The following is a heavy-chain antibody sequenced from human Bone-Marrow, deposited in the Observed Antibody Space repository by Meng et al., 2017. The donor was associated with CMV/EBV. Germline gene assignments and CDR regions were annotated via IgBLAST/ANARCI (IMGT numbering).Heavy chain of an antibody. J-gene: IGHJ6*02. D-gene: IGHD2-2*02. Sequence: SEPLSLTCTVSGSSISSRYYYWSWIRQPPGKGLEWTGYIYYSGSTYYNPSRKSRVTIAVTTSKNQFSLKLSSVTNADTAVYYCARAVVVVTAAIRDYYYYGMDVWGQGTTVTVSS. CDR2: IYYSGST. V-gene: IGHV4-30-4*08. CDR3: ARAVVVVTAAIRDYYYYGMDV. CDR1: GSSISSRYYY.